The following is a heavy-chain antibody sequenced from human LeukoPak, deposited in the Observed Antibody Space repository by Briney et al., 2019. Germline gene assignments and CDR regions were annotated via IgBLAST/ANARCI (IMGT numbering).Heavy chain of an antibody. V-gene: IGHV3-48*01. J-gene: IGHJ4*02. Sequence: SGGSLRLSCAASGFTFSSYSMNWVRQAPGKGLEWVSYISSSSSTIYYADSVKGRFTISRDNAKNSLYLQMNSLRAEDTAVYYRARGQYDILTGYYPSYFDYWGQGTLVTVSS. CDR1: GFTFSSYS. CDR2: ISSSSSTI. D-gene: IGHD3-9*01. CDR3: ARGQYDILTGYYPSYFDY.